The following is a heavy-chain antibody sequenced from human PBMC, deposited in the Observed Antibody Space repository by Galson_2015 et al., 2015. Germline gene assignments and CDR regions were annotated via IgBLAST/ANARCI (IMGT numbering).Heavy chain of an antibody. D-gene: IGHD3-10*01. Sequence: SETLSLTCAVSGGSISSSNWWSWVRQPPGKGLEWIGEIYHGGSTNYNPSLKGRVTISIDNSNNQFSLKLSTVTAADTAVYYCALKGSENYYSPFDFWGQGTLVTVSS. CDR3: ALKGSENYYSPFDF. V-gene: IGHV4-4*02. J-gene: IGHJ4*02. CDR2: IYHGGST. CDR1: GGSISSSNW.